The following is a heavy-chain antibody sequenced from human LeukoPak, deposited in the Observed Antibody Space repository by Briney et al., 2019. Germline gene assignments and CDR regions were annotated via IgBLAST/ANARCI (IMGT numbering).Heavy chain of an antibody. Sequence: KSGGSLRLSCAASGSTFGSYSMNWVRQAPGKGLEWVSSISSSSSYIYYADSVKGRFTISRDNAKNSLYLQMNSLRAEDTAVYYCARGEYGSGSYHIDYWGQGTLVTVSS. V-gene: IGHV3-21*01. CDR2: ISSSSSYI. D-gene: IGHD3-10*01. CDR1: GSTFGSYS. CDR3: ARGEYGSGSYHIDY. J-gene: IGHJ4*02.